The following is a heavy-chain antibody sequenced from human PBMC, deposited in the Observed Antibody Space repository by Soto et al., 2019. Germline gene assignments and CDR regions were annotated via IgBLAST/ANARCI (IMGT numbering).Heavy chain of an antibody. V-gene: IGHV4-59*08. CDR3: ARHSNEYRKFPDY. CDR2: IYYSGSS. D-gene: IGHD1-1*01. Sequence: QLQLQESGPGLVKPSETLSLTCTVSGGSISGYYWCWIRQPPGKGLEWIAYIYYSGSSNSNPSRKRRVTFSVTTYNNQCSVKLSSVTLADTAMYYCARHSNEYRKFPDYWGQGTLVTVPS. J-gene: IGHJ4*02. CDR1: GGSISGYY.